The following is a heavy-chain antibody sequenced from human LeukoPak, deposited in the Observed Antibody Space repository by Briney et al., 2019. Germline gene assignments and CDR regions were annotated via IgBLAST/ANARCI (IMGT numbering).Heavy chain of an antibody. CDR1: GGTFSSYA. J-gene: IGHJ4*02. D-gene: IGHD2-21*02. Sequence: ASVKVSCKASGGTFSSYAISWVRQAPGQGLEWMGRIIPILGIANYAQKFQGRVTITADKSTSTAYMELSSLRSEDTAVYYCARAPTGDCGGDCYLGYWGQGTLVTVSS. V-gene: IGHV1-69*04. CDR3: ARAPTGDCGGDCYLGY. CDR2: IIPILGIA.